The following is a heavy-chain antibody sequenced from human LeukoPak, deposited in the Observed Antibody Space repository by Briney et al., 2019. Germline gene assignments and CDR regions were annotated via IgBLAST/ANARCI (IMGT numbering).Heavy chain of an antibody. J-gene: IGHJ4*02. CDR3: ARGRRIRGRYYYDSSGYDH. D-gene: IGHD3-22*01. CDR1: GGSFSGYY. V-gene: IGHV4-34*01. Sequence: PETLSLTCAVYGGSFSGYYWSWIRQPPGKGLEWIGEINHSGSTNYNPSLKSRVTISVDTSKNQFSLKLSSVTAADTAVYYCARGRRIRGRYYYDSSGYDHWGQGTLVTVSS. CDR2: INHSGST.